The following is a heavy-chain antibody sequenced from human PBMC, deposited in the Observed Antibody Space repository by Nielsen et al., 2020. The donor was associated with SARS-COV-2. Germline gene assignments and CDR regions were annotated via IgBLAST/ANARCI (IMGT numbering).Heavy chain of an antibody. J-gene: IGHJ4*02. Sequence: GESLKISCAAAGFTFSDYYMSWIRLAPGKGLEFISYISQTGEYTKYADSVKGRFTISRDNSKNTLYLQMNSLRAEDTAIYYCARGAGRYWEATYFDYWGQGTLVTVSS. CDR3: ARGAGRYWEATYFDY. CDR1: GFTFSDYY. D-gene: IGHD3-10*01. CDR2: ISQTGEYT. V-gene: IGHV3-11*06.